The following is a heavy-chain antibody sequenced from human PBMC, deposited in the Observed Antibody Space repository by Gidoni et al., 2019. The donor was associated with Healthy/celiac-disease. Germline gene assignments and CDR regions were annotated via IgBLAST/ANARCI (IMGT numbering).Heavy chain of an antibody. CDR2: IYYSGST. D-gene: IGHD3-3*01. CDR1: GGSISSSSYY. J-gene: IGHJ5*02. V-gene: IGHV4-39*01. CDR3: ARQWGYDFWSGYRITTADNWFDP. Sequence: QLQLQESGPGLVKPSETLSLTCTVSGGSISSSSYYWGWIRQPPGKGLEWIGSIYYSGSTYYNPSLKSRVTISVDTSKNQFSLKLSSVTAADTAVYYCARQWGYDFWSGYRITTADNWFDPWGQGTLVTVSS.